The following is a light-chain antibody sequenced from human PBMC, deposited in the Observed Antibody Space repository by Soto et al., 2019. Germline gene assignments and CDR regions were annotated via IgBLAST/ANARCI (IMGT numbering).Light chain of an antibody. V-gene: IGKV3-11*01. CDR3: QQRDGCPLT. CDR1: QSVSRY. CDR2: DAS. Sequence: EIVLTQSPATLSLSPGQRATLSCRASQSVSRYLTWYQQKPGQAPRLLIFDASTRATGIPARFSGSGSGTFITLTSSIQAPEDFAVYYWQQRDGCPLTFGRGTKVEIK. J-gene: IGKJ1*01.